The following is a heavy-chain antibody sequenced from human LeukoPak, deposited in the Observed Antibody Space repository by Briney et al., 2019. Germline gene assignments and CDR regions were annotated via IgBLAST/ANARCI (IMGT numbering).Heavy chain of an antibody. D-gene: IGHD6-6*01. J-gene: IGHJ4*02. Sequence: SETLSLTCTVSGGSISGYYWSWIRQSPGRGLEWIGCVYYGGSTKYNASLKSRVTISEDTSKNQFSLELSSVTAADTAVYYCARHRAYSSSSPFDYWGQGTLVTVSS. CDR3: ARHRAYSSSSPFDY. V-gene: IGHV4-59*08. CDR1: GGSISGYY. CDR2: VYYGGST.